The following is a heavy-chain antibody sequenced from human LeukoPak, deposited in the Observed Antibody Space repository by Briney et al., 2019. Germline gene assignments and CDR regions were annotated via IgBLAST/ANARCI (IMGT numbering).Heavy chain of an antibody. D-gene: IGHD5-12*01. CDR1: GASINDFY. Sequence: PSETLSLNCTVSGASINDFYWTWIRQPPGKGLEWIGYVYYGGSTNYNPSLKSRVSMSVDTSKNQFSLTLTSVTVADTAFYYCARGGIRGYSAFDNLDFWGLGTHVIVSS. CDR3: ARGGIRGYSAFDNLDF. V-gene: IGHV4-59*01. CDR2: VYYGGST. J-gene: IGHJ4*02.